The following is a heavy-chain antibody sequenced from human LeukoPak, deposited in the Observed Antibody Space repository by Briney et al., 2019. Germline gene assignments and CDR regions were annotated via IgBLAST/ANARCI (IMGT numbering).Heavy chain of an antibody. D-gene: IGHD3-10*01. J-gene: IGHJ4*02. CDR1: GLTFNSYS. CDR3: AMGTTYCFVSGSYYLVY. Sequence: GGSLRLSCAASGLTFNSYSMSWVRQAPGKWLEWVLAVSVSGGSTYYADSVKCRFTNARDNSKNTLYLQMNSLRTEGTDVYDCAMGTTYCFVSGSYYLVYWGQGTLVTVSS. CDR2: VSVSGGST. V-gene: IGHV3-23*01.